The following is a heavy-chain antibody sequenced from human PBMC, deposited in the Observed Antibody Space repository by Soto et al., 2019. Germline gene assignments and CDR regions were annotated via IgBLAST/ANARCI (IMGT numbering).Heavy chain of an antibody. Sequence: QLQLQESGPGLVKPSETLSLTCTVSGGSISSSSFHWGWIRQPPGKWLEWIGSIYYSGSTYYSPSLKSRVTIAVDTSKNQFSLRLSSVTAADTAVYYCARRERAAGTDWWFDPWGQGTLVTVSS. J-gene: IGHJ5*02. V-gene: IGHV4-39*01. D-gene: IGHD6-13*01. CDR1: GGSISSSSFH. CDR2: IYYSGST. CDR3: ARRERAAGTDWWFDP.